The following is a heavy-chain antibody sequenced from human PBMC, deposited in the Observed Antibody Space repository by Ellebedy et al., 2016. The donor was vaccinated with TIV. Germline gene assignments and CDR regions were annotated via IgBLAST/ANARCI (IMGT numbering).Heavy chain of an antibody. Sequence: GESLKISCAASGFTFSSYAMHWVRQAPGKGLEWVEVISYDGSNKYYADSVKGRFTISRDNSKNTLYLQMNSLRAEDTAVYYCARDLSHIVVVVAALDYWGQGILVTVSS. CDR2: ISYDGSNK. D-gene: IGHD2-15*01. J-gene: IGHJ4*02. V-gene: IGHV3-30-3*01. CDR1: GFTFSSYA. CDR3: ARDLSHIVVVVAALDY.